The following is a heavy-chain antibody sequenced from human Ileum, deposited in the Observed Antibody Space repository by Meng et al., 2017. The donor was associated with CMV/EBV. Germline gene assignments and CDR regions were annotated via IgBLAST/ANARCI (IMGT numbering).Heavy chain of an antibody. Sequence: GESLKISCAASGFTFSNYYMTWARQVPGKGLEWVANIKEDGSEMRYVDSVKGRFTISRDNAQNSLYLHMNSLRVEDTAVYYCARDGRHSSSFYYWFDPWGQGTLVTVSS. V-gene: IGHV3-7*01. D-gene: IGHD6-13*01. CDR2: IKEDGSEM. J-gene: IGHJ5*02. CDR3: ARDGRHSSSFYYWFDP. CDR1: GFTFSNYY.